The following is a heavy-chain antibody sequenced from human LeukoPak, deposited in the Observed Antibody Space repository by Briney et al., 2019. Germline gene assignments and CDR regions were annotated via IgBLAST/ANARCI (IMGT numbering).Heavy chain of an antibody. CDR1: GFTFSNYG. CDR3: AKADDNNAKFLLDY. J-gene: IGHJ4*02. D-gene: IGHD3-9*01. CDR2: ISSSGGST. Sequence: PGGSLRLSCAVSGFTFSNYGMSWVRQAPGKGLEWVSVISSSGGSTYYADSVKGRFTISRDNSKNTLYLQMNGLRAEDTAVYSCAKADDNNAKFLLDYWGQGTLVTVSS. V-gene: IGHV3-23*01.